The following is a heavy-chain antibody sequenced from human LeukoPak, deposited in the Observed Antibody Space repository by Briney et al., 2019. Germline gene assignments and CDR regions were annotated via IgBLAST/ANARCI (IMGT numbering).Heavy chain of an antibody. CDR1: GFTFSSYD. CDR2: ISGSGYTI. J-gene: IGHJ4*01. CDR3: VREAAAALD. V-gene: IGHV3-48*03. Sequence: GGSLRLSCAPSGFTFSSYDMSWVRRAPGEGLEWVAYISGSGYTIHYADSVKGRFTISRDNAKNSLSLQMNTLRDEDSAVYYCVREAAAALDWGHGTLVTVSS. D-gene: IGHD6-13*01.